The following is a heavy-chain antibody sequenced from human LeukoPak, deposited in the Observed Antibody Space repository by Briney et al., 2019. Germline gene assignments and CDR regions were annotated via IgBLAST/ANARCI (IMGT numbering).Heavy chain of an antibody. J-gene: IGHJ4*02. D-gene: IGHD3-22*01. Sequence: SETLSLTCAVYGGSFSGYYWSWIRQPPGKGLEWIGEINHSGSTNYNPSLKSRVTISVDTSKNQFSLKLSSVTAADTAVYYCARDVAYYYDSSGYYDYWGPGTLVTVSS. CDR3: ARDVAYYYDSSGYYDY. CDR2: INHSGST. V-gene: IGHV4-34*01. CDR1: GGSFSGYY.